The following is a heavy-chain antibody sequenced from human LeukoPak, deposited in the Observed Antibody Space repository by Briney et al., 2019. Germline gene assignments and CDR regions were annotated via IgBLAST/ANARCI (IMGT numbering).Heavy chain of an antibody. CDR3: ARDGTYYYDSSGPDFDY. CDR1: GFTFSAYY. V-gene: IGHV1-2*02. CDR2: INPNSGGT. Sequence: PGGSLRLSCAASGFTFSAYYMHWVRQAPGQGLEWMGWINPNSGGTNYAQKFQGRVTMTRDTSISTAYMELSRLRSDDTAVYYCARDGTYYYDSSGPDFDYWGQGTLVTVSS. J-gene: IGHJ4*02. D-gene: IGHD3-22*01.